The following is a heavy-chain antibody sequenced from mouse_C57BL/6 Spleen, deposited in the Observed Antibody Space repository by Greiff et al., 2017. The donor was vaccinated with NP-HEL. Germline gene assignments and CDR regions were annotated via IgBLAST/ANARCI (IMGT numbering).Heavy chain of an antibody. CDR2: IYPGDGDT. V-gene: IGHV1-82*01. J-gene: IGHJ3*01. D-gene: IGHD1-1*01. CDR3: AREITTVVEASFAY. CDR1: GYAFSSSW. Sequence: VQLQQSGPELVKPGASVKISCKASGYAFSSSWMNWVKQRPGKGLEWIGRIYPGDGDTNYNGKFKGKATLTADKSSSTAYMQLSSLTSEDSAVYFCAREITTVVEASFAYWGQGTLVTVSA.